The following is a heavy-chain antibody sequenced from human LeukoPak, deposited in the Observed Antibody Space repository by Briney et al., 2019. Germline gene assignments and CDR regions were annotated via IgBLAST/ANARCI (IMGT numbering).Heavy chain of an antibody. D-gene: IGHD1-7*01. J-gene: IGHJ4*02. V-gene: IGHV3-23*01. Sequence: GGSLRLSCAASGFTFTSYSMSWVRQAPGKGLEWVSGTSDRGDYTYYADSVKGRFTISRDSSKNTLFLQMNSLRAEDTALYFCTRKAQYNGHYPLDYWGQGTLVTVSS. CDR2: TSDRGDYT. CDR3: TRKAQYNGHYPLDY. CDR1: GFTFTSYS.